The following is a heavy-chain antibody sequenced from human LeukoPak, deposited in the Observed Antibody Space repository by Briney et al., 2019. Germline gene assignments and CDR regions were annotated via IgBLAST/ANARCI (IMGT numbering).Heavy chain of an antibody. CDR1: GFTFSNYW. D-gene: IGHD5-24*01. Sequence: GGSLRLSCAASGFTFSNYWMSWVRQAPGKGLEWVANIKQDGSEKYYVDSVKGRFTISRDDAKNSLYLQMNSLRVEDTAFYYCARMAYGMDVWGKGTTVTVSS. CDR2: IKQDGSEK. CDR3: ARMAYGMDV. J-gene: IGHJ6*04. V-gene: IGHV3-7*03.